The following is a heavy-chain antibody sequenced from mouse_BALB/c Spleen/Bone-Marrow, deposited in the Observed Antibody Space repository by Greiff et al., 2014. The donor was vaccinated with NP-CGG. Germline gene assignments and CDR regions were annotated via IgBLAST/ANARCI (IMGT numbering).Heavy chain of an antibody. Sequence: VKLQESGAELARPGASVKLSCKASGYTFTGYWMQWVKQRPGQGLEWIGIIYPGDGDTRYTQKFKGKAILTADKSSSTAYMQLRNLASEDSAVYYCARVFYDSTFAYWGQGTTLTVSS. CDR1: GYTFTGYW. CDR2: IYPGDGDT. D-gene: IGHD1-1*01. J-gene: IGHJ2*01. V-gene: IGHV1-87*01. CDR3: ARVFYDSTFAY.